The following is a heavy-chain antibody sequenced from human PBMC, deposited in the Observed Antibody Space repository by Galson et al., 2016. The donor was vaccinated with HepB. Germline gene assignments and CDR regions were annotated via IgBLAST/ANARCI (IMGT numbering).Heavy chain of an antibody. Sequence: SETLSLTCTVSGGSISSCYWSWIRQPPGKELEWIGYISYSGSTNYKPSLQSRVTISVDTSQNQFSLKLSSVTAADTAVYYCTRGAKGVVGAADYWGQGTLVTVSS. V-gene: IGHV4-59*01. D-gene: IGHD2-21*01. CDR3: TRGAKGVVGAADY. CDR1: GGSISSCY. J-gene: IGHJ4*02. CDR2: ISYSGST.